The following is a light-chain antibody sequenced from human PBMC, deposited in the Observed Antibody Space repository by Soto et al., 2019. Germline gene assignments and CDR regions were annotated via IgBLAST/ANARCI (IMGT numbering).Light chain of an antibody. CDR1: QSISSW. CDR3: QQYSRYSWT. Sequence: DIQMTQSPSTLSTSVGDRVTISCRASQSISSWLAWYQQKPGEAPNLLIYRASSLQSVFPSRFSGSGSGTEFNLTISSLQTDDVATDHFQQYSRYSWTLGPGTKVEFK. CDR2: RAS. V-gene: IGKV1-5*03. J-gene: IGKJ1*01.